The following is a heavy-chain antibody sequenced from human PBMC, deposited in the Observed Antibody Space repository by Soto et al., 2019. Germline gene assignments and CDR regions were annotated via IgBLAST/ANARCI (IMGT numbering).Heavy chain of an antibody. V-gene: IGHV3-23*01. Sequence: EGQVLESGGGLVQPGGSQRLTCVASGFTLSNFGMSWVRQAPGKGLEWVSFVSGNGGSTYYIDSVKGRFTISRDSSTNTVRLQMNSLRAEDTAVYYCATSNYGERDWGQGALVTVSS. CDR1: GFTLSNFG. CDR3: ATSNYGERD. CDR2: VSGNGGST. D-gene: IGHD4-17*01. J-gene: IGHJ4*02.